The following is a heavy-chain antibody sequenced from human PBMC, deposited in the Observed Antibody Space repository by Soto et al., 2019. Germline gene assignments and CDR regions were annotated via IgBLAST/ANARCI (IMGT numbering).Heavy chain of an antibody. J-gene: IGHJ4*02. D-gene: IGHD3-22*01. CDR1: GFSLTTRGVA. V-gene: IGHV2-5*02. CDR2: INWDDDK. Sequence: SGPTLVNPTQTLTLTCTFSGFSLTTRGVAVAWIRQPPGKALEWLALINWDDDKRYSPSLKNRLTITKDASKNQVVLIMTNMDPVDTATYYCAHKGVEYYYDTSGYSYFDYWGPGTLVTVSS. CDR3: AHKGVEYYYDTSGYSYFDY.